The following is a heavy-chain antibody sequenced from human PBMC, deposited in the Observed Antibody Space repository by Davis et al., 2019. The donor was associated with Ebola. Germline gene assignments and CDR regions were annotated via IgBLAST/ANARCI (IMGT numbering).Heavy chain of an antibody. D-gene: IGHD1-1*01. CDR2: INGAAWST. J-gene: IGHJ5*02. Sequence: GESLKISCAASGFTFSLTDMNWFRQAPGRGPEWVANINGAAWSTSYADSVKGRFTIGRDNSKNMLYLQMDSLRIEVTAQYFCAGDPNWESGSWGQGTPVSVSS. CDR3: AGDPNWESGS. CDR1: GFTFSLTD. V-gene: IGHV3-23*01.